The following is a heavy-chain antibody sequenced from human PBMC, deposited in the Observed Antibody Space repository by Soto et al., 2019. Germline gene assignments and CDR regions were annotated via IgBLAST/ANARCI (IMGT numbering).Heavy chain of an antibody. J-gene: IGHJ4*02. CDR2: INAGNGNT. CDR1: GYTFTSYA. V-gene: IGHV1-3*05. D-gene: IGHD2-21*02. Sequence: QVQLVQSGAEEKKPGASVKVSCKASGYTFTSYAMHWVRQAPGQRLEWMGWINAGNGNTKYSQKFHGRVTITRDTSASTAYMELSRLRSEDTAVYYCARSIVVVTALDYWGQGTLVTVSS. CDR3: ARSIVVVTALDY.